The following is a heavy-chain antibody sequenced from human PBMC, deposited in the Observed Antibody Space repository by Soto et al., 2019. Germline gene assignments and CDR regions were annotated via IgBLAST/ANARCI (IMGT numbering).Heavy chain of an antibody. CDR2: IIPIFGTA. Sequence: QVQLVQSGAEVKKPGSSVKVSCKASGGTFSSYAISWVRQAPGQGLEWMGGIIPIFGTANYAQKFQGRVTITANKSAGTAYMELSSLGSEDTAGYDCAIDPSPYCTNGVCYRGWFDPWGQGNLVTVSS. J-gene: IGHJ5*02. CDR1: GGTFSSYA. D-gene: IGHD2-8*01. CDR3: AIDPSPYCTNGVCYRGWFDP. V-gene: IGHV1-69*06.